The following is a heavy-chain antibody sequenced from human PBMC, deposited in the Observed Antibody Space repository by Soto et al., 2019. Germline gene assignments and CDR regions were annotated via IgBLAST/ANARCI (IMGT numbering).Heavy chain of an antibody. CDR1: GGSVSSGGYS. V-gene: IGHV4-30-2*01. D-gene: IGHD4-17*01. Sequence: QLQLQESGSGLVKPSQTLSLTCAVSGGSVSSGGYSWSWIRQPPGKGLECIGYIYHSWSTYYNPSIESRVTIAVDSNKTQFSLKVTSVTAADTAVYYCDRARTTVTTFDYWGQGTLVTVSS. CDR2: IYHSWST. J-gene: IGHJ4*02. CDR3: DRARTTVTTFDY.